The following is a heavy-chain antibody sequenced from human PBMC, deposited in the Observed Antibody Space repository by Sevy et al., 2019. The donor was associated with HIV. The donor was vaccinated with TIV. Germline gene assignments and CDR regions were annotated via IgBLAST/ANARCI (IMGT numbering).Heavy chain of an antibody. J-gene: IGHJ4*02. Sequence: GGFLRLSCAASGFTFSKYSMSWVRQPPGKGLEWVSTLSFGCGEINYADSVKGRFTISRENSNISVYLQMNNLRPEDMAVYYCAREGCTKPHDYWGQGTLVTVSS. CDR3: AREGCTKPHDY. V-gene: IGHV3-23*01. D-gene: IGHD2-8*01. CDR2: LSFGCGEI. CDR1: GFTFSKYS.